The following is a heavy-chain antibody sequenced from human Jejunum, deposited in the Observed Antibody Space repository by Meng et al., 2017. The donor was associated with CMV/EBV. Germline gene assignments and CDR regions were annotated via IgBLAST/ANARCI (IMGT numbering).Heavy chain of an antibody. CDR1: GFTFTNYW. J-gene: IGHJ4*02. CDR2: IDQDGRDK. Sequence: CAASGFTFTNYWMSRARQAPGKGLEWVANIDQDGRDKFYVDSVKGRFTISRDNAKNSLYLQMDSLRAEDTAVYYCATSAAAPGDYWGQGTLVTVSS. D-gene: IGHD2-15*01. CDR3: ATSAAAPGDY. V-gene: IGHV3-7*01.